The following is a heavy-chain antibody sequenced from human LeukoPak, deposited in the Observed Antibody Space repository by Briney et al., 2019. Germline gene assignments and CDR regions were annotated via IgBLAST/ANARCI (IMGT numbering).Heavy chain of an antibody. J-gene: IGHJ3*02. CDR2: IYYRGST. Sequence: SETLSLTCAVSGGSISSGGYSWSWIRQPPGKGLEWIGYIYYRGSTYYNPSLKSRVTISVDTSKNQFSLKLSSVTAADTAVYYCARGPLVTHDAFDIWGQGTMVTVSS. V-gene: IGHV4-30-4*07. D-gene: IGHD4-23*01. CDR1: GGSISSGGYS. CDR3: ARGPLVTHDAFDI.